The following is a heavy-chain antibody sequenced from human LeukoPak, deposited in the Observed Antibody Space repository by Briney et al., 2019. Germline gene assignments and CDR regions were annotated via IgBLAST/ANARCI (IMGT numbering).Heavy chain of an antibody. V-gene: IGHV3-48*03. D-gene: IGHD5-18*01. CDR2: ISSSGSTI. J-gene: IGHJ4*02. CDR1: GFTFSSYE. CDR3: ARRLSRGYNYGPPPFDY. Sequence: GGSLRLSCADSGFTFSSYEMNWVRQAPGKGLEWVSYISSSGSTIYYADSVKGRFTISRDNAKNSLYLQMNSLRAEDTAVYYCARRLSRGYNYGPPPFDYWGQGTLVTVAS.